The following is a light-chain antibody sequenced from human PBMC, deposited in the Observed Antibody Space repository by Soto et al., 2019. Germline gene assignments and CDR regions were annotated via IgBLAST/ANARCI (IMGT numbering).Light chain of an antibody. Sequence: DIVSTQASGRMSLPPREGDTLCCRASQSVSNNYLAWYQQPPGPPPRLLIYGASNRATGLPDRFSGSGSGTDFTPTISRLEPEVFAVYYCQQYGSSGTFGQGTKVDIK. J-gene: IGKJ1*01. CDR2: GAS. CDR1: QSVSNNY. V-gene: IGKV3-20*01. CDR3: QQYGSSGT.